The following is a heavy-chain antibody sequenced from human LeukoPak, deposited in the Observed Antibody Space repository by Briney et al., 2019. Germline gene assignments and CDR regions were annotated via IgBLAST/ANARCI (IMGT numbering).Heavy chain of an antibody. CDR2: IWYDGSNK. Sequence: GGSLRLSCAASGFTFSSYGMHWVRQAPGKGLEWVAVIWYDGSNKYYADSVKGRFTISRDNSKNTLYLQMDSLRAEDTAVYYCAKDLDESSTAGAFDIWGQGTMVTVSS. D-gene: IGHD3-22*01. CDR3: AKDLDESSTAGAFDI. J-gene: IGHJ3*02. V-gene: IGHV3-33*06. CDR1: GFTFSSYG.